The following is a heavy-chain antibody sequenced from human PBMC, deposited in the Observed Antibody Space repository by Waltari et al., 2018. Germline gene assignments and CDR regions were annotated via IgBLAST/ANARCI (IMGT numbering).Heavy chain of an antibody. CDR1: GYTFTSYG. Sequence: QVQLVQSGAEVKKPGASVKVSCKASGYTFTSYGISWVRQAPGQGLEWMGWIIAYNGNTNYAQKLQGRVTMTTDTSTSTAYMELRSLRSDDTAVYYCARSARTQWFGELYAFDPWGQGTLVTVSS. CDR3: ARSARTQWFGELYAFDP. D-gene: IGHD3-10*01. J-gene: IGHJ5*02. V-gene: IGHV1-18*04. CDR2: IIAYNGNT.